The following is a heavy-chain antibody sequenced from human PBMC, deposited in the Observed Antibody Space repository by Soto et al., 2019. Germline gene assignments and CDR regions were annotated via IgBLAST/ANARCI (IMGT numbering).Heavy chain of an antibody. V-gene: IGHV1-69*01. CDR3: ARVKWELLRWYAFDI. D-gene: IGHD1-26*01. J-gene: IGHJ3*02. CDR1: GGTFSSYA. Sequence: QVQLVQSGAEVKKPGSSVKVSCKASGGTFSSYAISWVRQAPGQGLEWMGGIIPIFGTANYAQKFQGRVTVTADESTSTGYMELSSLRSEDTAVYYCARVKWELLRWYAFDIWGQGTMVTVSS. CDR2: IIPIFGTA.